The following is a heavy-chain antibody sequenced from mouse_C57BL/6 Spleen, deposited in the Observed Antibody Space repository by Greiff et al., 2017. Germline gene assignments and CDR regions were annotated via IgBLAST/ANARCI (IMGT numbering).Heavy chain of an antibody. CDR2: INPYNGGT. Sequence: VQLQQSGPVLVKPGASVKMSCKASGYTFTDYYMNWVKQSHGKSLEWIGVINPYNGGTSYNQKFKGKATLTVDKSSSTACMELNSLTSEDSAVYYCARNYGSSLYYAMDYWGQGTSVTVSS. J-gene: IGHJ4*01. CDR1: GYTFTDYY. CDR3: ARNYGSSLYYAMDY. D-gene: IGHD1-1*01. V-gene: IGHV1-19*01.